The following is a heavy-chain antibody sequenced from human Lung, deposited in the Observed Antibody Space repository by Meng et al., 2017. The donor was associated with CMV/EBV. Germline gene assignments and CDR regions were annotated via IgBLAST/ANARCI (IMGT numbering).Heavy chain of an antibody. J-gene: IGHJ6*02. CDR2: IRYDGSNK. V-gene: IGHV3-30*02. CDR1: GFTFSSYG. D-gene: IGHD1-26*01. Sequence: GGSLRLXCAASGFTFSSYGMHWVRQAPGKGLEWVAFIRYDGSNKYYADSVKGRFTISRDNSKNTLYLQMNSLRPEDTAVYFCARVLAEREDYYYGMDVWGQGNXVTVSS. CDR3: ARVLAEREDYYYGMDV.